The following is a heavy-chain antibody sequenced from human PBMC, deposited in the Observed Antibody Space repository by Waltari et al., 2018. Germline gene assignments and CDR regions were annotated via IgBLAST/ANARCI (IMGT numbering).Heavy chain of an antibody. CDR2: IYYSGRT. V-gene: IGHV4-31*03. J-gene: IGHJ2*01. CDR3: ARDYYDSSGYPRTRYFDL. Sequence: QVQLQESGPGLVKPSQTLSLTCTVSGGSISSGGYYWSWIRQHPGKGLEWIGYIYYSGRTYYNPSLKSRGTISVDTSKNQFSLKLSSVTAADTAVYYCARDYYDSSGYPRTRYFDLWGRGTLVTVSS. D-gene: IGHD3-22*01. CDR1: GGSISSGGYY.